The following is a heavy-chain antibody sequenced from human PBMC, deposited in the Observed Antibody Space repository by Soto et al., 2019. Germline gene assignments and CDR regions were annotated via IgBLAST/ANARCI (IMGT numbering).Heavy chain of an antibody. D-gene: IGHD4-17*01. CDR2: IYYSGST. V-gene: IGHV4-59*12. CDR1: GGSISSYY. J-gene: IGHJ2*01. CDR3: AREIIPMTTASYFDL. Sequence: SETLSLTCTVSGGSISSYYWSWIRQPPGKGLEWIGYIYYSGSTNYNPSLKSRVTISVDTSKNQFSLRLNSVTAADTAVYFCAREIIPMTTASYFDLWARGTLVTVSS.